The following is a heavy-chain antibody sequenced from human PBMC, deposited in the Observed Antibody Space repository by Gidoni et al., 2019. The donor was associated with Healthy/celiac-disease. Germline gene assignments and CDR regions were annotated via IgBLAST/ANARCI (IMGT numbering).Heavy chain of an antibody. J-gene: IGHJ3*01. V-gene: IGHV1-2*02. CDR3: ARDLTETTVTTG. CDR2: INPNSGGT. D-gene: IGHD4-17*01. Sequence: QVQLVQSGAEVKKPGASVKVSCKASGYTFTGYYMHWVRQAPGQGLEWMGWINPNSGGTNDAQKFQGRVTMTRDTSISTAYMELSRLRSDDTAVYYCARDLTETTVTTGWGQGTMVTVSS. CDR1: GYTFTGYY.